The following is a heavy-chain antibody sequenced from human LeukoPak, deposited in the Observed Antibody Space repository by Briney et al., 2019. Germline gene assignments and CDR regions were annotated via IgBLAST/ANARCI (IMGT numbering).Heavy chain of an antibody. Sequence: PSETLSLTCAVFGGSFSGYYLSWIRQPPGKGLEWIGEINHSGSTNYNPSLKSRVTISVDTSKNQFSLKLSSVTAADTTVDYCARVRRRYSGYDGFDYWGQGTLVTVSS. D-gene: IGHD5-12*01. V-gene: IGHV4-34*01. J-gene: IGHJ4*02. CDR2: INHSGST. CDR1: GGSFSGYY. CDR3: ARVRRRYSGYDGFDY.